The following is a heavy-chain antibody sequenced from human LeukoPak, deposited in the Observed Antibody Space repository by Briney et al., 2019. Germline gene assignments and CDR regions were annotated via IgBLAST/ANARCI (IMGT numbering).Heavy chain of an antibody. CDR3: ARAEMIFGVVTSPFDY. CDR2: INPSGGST. D-gene: IGHD3-3*01. V-gene: IGHV1-46*01. CDR1: GYTFTSYY. Sequence: ASVTVSCKASGYTFTSYYMHWVRQAPGQGLEWMGIINPSGGSTSYAQKFQGRVTMTRDTSTSTVYMELSSLRSEDTAVYYCARAEMIFGVVTSPFDYWGQGTLVTVSS. J-gene: IGHJ4*02.